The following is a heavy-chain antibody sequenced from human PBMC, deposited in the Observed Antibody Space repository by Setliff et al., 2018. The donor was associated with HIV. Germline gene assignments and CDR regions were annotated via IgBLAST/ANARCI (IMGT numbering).Heavy chain of an antibody. J-gene: IGHJ4*02. Sequence: GGSLRLSCTASGFTFSGFYMNWVRQAPGKGLEWVTFISSQDYTDYADFVKGRFTISRDNSKNSLYLQMNSLTSEDTAMYYCVRGVSPSIWGLGTLVTVSS. V-gene: IGHV3-11*05. CDR2: ISSQDYT. CDR1: GFTFSGFY. D-gene: IGHD3-10*01. CDR3: VRGVSPSI.